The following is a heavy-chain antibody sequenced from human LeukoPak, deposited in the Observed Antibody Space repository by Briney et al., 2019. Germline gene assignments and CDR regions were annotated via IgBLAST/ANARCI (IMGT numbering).Heavy chain of an antibody. Sequence: ASLKVSCKASGYTFTGYYMHWVRQAPGQGLEWMGWINPNSGGTNYAHKFQGSVTMTRDTSISTAYMGVSRLRSDDTAVYYCARDLEYLYPGGAFDIWGQGTMVTVSS. J-gene: IGHJ3*02. V-gene: IGHV1-2*02. D-gene: IGHD3-16*01. CDR2: INPNSGGT. CDR3: ARDLEYLYPGGAFDI. CDR1: GYTFTGYY.